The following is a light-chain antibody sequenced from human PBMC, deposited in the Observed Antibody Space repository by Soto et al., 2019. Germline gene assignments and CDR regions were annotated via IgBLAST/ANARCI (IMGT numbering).Light chain of an antibody. CDR2: RNN. CDR3: AAWDDSLSGYV. J-gene: IGLJ1*01. CDR1: SSNIGNNY. Sequence: QSVLTQPPAASGTPGHRVTISCSGSSSNIGNNYVYWYQQVPGTPPKLLIYRNNQRPSGVPDRFSGSKSGTSASLAISGLRSEDEADYYCAAWDDSLSGYVFGTGTKLTVL. V-gene: IGLV1-47*01.